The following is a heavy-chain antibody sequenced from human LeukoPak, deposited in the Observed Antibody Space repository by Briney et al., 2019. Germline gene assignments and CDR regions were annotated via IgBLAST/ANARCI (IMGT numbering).Heavy chain of an antibody. Sequence: ASVKVSCKTSGYSFNDYYLHWVRQGPGQGLEWMGWINPNSGRTDYAPKFQGRVTLTTDTSITTAYMELSSLISGDTALYYCARDSSDVLTGYYHFWGQGTLVTVSS. J-gene: IGHJ4*02. CDR2: INPNSGRT. D-gene: IGHD3-9*01. CDR1: GYSFNDYY. V-gene: IGHV1-2*02. CDR3: ARDSSDVLTGYYHF.